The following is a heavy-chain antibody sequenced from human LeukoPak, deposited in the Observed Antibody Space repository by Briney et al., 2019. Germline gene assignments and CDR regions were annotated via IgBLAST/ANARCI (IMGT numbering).Heavy chain of an antibody. J-gene: IGHJ5*02. V-gene: IGHV1-69*02. CDR1: GGTFSSYT. Sequence: ASVKVSCXASGGTFSSYTISWVRQARGQGLEWMGRIIPILGIANYAQKFQGRVTITADKSTSTAYMELSSLRSEDTAVYYCARGVIEVNWFDPWGQGTLVTVSS. CDR3: ARGVIEVNWFDP. CDR2: IIPILGIA.